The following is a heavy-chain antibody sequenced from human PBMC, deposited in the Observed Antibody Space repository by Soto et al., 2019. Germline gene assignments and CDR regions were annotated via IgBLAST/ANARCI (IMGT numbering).Heavy chain of an antibody. V-gene: IGHV4-39*01. Sequence: QLQLQESGPGLVKPSETLSLTCTVSGGSISSSSYYWGWIRQPPGKGLEWIGSINYSGSTYYNPSLKSRVTISVDTSKNQFSLKLSSVTAADTAVYYCARLKRQWLVSHWGQGTLVTVSS. J-gene: IGHJ4*02. D-gene: IGHD6-19*01. CDR1: GGSISSSSYY. CDR2: INYSGST. CDR3: ARLKRQWLVSH.